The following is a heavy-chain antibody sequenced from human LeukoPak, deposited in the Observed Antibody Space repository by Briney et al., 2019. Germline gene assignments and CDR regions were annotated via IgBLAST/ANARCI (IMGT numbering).Heavy chain of an antibody. J-gene: IGHJ4*02. Sequence: SQTLSLTCAISGDSVSSNSAAWNWIRQSPSRGLEWLGRTFYRSTWRDDYALSVKSRITITPDTSNNQLSLQLNSVTPDDTAVYYCARWLHDEHYFGYWGQGTLVTVSS. CDR1: GDSVSSNSAA. CDR3: ARWLHDEHYFGY. CDR2: TFYRSTWRD. D-gene: IGHD5-24*01. V-gene: IGHV6-1*01.